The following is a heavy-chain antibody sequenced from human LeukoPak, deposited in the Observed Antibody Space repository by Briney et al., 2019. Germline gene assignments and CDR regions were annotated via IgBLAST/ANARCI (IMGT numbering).Heavy chain of an antibody. CDR3: ARGTDGDYLIDY. Sequence: ASVKVSCXASGYTFTGYYMHWVRQAPGQGLVWMGWINPNSGGTNYAQKFQGRVTMTRDTSISTAYMELSRLRSDDTAVYYCARGTDGDYLIDYWGQGTLVTVSS. CDR1: GYTFTGYY. V-gene: IGHV1-2*02. CDR2: INPNSGGT. J-gene: IGHJ4*02. D-gene: IGHD4-17*01.